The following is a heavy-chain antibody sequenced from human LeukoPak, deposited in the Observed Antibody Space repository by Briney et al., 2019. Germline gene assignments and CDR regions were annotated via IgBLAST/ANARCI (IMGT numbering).Heavy chain of an antibody. CDR1: GFTVGSNY. CDR2: IYSGGST. D-gene: IGHD1-26*01. J-gene: IGHJ3*02. Sequence: GESLRLSCAASGFTVGSNYMSWVRQSPGKGLEWVSVIYSGGSTYYADSVKGRFTISRDNSKNALYLQVNSLRAEDTAVYYCARDSIVGARDAFDIWGQGTMVTVSS. CDR3: ARDSIVGARDAFDI. V-gene: IGHV3-66*02.